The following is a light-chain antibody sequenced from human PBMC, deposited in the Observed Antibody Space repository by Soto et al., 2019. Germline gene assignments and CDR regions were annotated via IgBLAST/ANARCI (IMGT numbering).Light chain of an antibody. V-gene: IGKV3-15*01. CDR1: QSVSSN. Sequence: EIVMTQSPATLSVSPGERATLSCRASQSVSSNLAWYQQKPGQAPRPLIYGASTRATGVPARFSGSGSGTEFTLTISSLQSEDFAVYYCQQYINLWTFGQGTKVDIK. J-gene: IGKJ1*01. CDR3: QQYINLWT. CDR2: GAS.